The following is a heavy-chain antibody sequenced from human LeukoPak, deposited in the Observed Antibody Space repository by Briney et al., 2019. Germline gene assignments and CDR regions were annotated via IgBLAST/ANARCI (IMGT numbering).Heavy chain of an antibody. CDR1: GFTFSSYA. J-gene: IGHJ4*02. V-gene: IGHV3-23*01. Sequence: PGGSLRLSCAASGFTFSSYAMSWVRQAPGKGLEWVSSISGSGGSTYYADSVKGRFTISRDNSRNTLYLQMNSLRAEDTAVYYCAKDLDGSGYYLPPYDYWGLGTLVTVSS. CDR2: ISGSGGST. CDR3: AKDLDGSGYYLPPYDY. D-gene: IGHD3-22*01.